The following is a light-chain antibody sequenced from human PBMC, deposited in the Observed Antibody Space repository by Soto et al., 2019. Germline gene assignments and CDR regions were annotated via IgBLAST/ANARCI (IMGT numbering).Light chain of an antibody. CDR2: SNN. Sequence: QSVLTQPPSASGTPGQRVTISCSGSSSNIGSNTVNWYQQLPGTAPKLLIYSNNQQPSGVPDRFSGSKSGTSASLAISGLQSEDEADYYCAAWDDSLNGPLYVFGTGTKVTVL. CDR3: AAWDDSLNGPLYV. V-gene: IGLV1-44*01. CDR1: SSNIGSNT. J-gene: IGLJ1*01.